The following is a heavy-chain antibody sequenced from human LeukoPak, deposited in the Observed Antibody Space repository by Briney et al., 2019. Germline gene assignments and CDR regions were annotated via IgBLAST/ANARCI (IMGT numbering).Heavy chain of an antibody. J-gene: IGHJ5*02. V-gene: IGHV3-7*01. Sequence: GGSVRLSCAASEFSVGSNYMTWVRQAPGKGLEWVANIRQDGSEKYYVDSVKGRFTISRDNAKNSLYLQMNSLRAEDTAVYYCAGLGLLRYFDWLLKGGDNWFDPWGQGTLVTVSS. CDR1: EFSVGSNY. CDR2: IRQDGSEK. D-gene: IGHD3-9*01. CDR3: AGLGLLRYFDWLLKGGDNWFDP.